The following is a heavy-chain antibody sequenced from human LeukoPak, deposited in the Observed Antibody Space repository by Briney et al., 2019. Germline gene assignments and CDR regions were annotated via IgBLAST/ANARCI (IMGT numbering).Heavy chain of an antibody. Sequence: PGGSLRLSCAASGFTFSSYGMHWVRQAPGKGLEWVAVISYDGGNKYYADSVKGRFTISRDNSKNTLYLQMNSLRAEDTAVYYCAKQEDSFDYWGQGTLVTVSS. J-gene: IGHJ4*02. CDR2: ISYDGGNK. V-gene: IGHV3-30*18. CDR1: GFTFSSYG. CDR3: AKQEDSFDY.